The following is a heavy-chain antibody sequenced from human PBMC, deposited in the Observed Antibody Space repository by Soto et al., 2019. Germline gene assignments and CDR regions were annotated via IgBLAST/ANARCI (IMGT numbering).Heavy chain of an antibody. D-gene: IGHD2-2*01. CDR2: TSYDGTKN. CDR1: GFPFSSYG. J-gene: IGHJ4*02. V-gene: IGHV3-30*03. Sequence: GGSLRLSCAVSGFPFSSYGMHWVRQAPGKGLEWVAITSYDGTKNNYADSVKGRFTISRDNSKNTLYLQMNSLRAEDTAVYYCARDRGYGSSTSCSPPDYWGQGTLVTVSS. CDR3: ARDRGYGSSTSCSPPDY.